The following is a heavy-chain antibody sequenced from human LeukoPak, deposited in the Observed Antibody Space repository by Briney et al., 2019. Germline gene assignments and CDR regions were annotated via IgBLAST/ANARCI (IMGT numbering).Heavy chain of an antibody. J-gene: IGHJ4*02. Sequence: PSETLSLTCTVSGYSIISGYYWGWIRQPPGKGLEWIGSIYHSGSTYYNPSLKSRVTISVDTSKNQFSLKLSSVTAADTAVYYCARVDIVVVPAAFDYWGQGTLVTVSS. CDR1: GYSIISGYY. V-gene: IGHV4-38-2*02. CDR2: IYHSGST. D-gene: IGHD2-2*01. CDR3: ARVDIVVVPAAFDY.